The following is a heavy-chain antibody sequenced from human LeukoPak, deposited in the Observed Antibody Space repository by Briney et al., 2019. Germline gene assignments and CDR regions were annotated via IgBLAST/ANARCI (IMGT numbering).Heavy chain of an antibody. Sequence: GGSLRLSCAASGFTFGNSWMTWVRQAPGKGLEWVASIKQDGSETYYVDSVKGRFTISRDNAKNSLSLQMNSLRAEDTALYHCARISGSGLLRDAFDIWGQGTMVTVSS. V-gene: IGHV3-7*03. CDR1: GFTFGNSW. CDR2: IKQDGSET. D-gene: IGHD1-26*01. CDR3: ARISGSGLLRDAFDI. J-gene: IGHJ3*02.